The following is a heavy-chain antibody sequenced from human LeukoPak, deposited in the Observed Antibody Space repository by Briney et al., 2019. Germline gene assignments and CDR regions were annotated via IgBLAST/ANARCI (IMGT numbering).Heavy chain of an antibody. V-gene: IGHV1-18*01. D-gene: IGHD4-17*01. CDR2: IGADNANT. CDR1: GYTFLSYG. Sequence: ASVTVSCKASGYTFLSYGISWVRQAPGQGLEWMGWIGADNANTNYAQKLQGRVTMTTDTSTNTAYMELRSLTSDDTAVYFCARSGRTVTTHFDYWGQGTLVTVSS. J-gene: IGHJ4*02. CDR3: ARSGRTVTTHFDY.